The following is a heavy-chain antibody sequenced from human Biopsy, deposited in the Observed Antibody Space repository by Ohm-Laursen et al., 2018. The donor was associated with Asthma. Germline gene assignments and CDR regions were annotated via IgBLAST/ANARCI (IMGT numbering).Heavy chain of an antibody. J-gene: IGHJ4*02. D-gene: IGHD5/OR15-5a*01. Sequence: SLRLSCAAPGSTFSSYALSWVRQAPGKGLEWVSGISGDAQRTYYEDSVKGRFTISRDNSKNTIYLQLNSLRAEDTAVYYCAKDWKSLYVQYFFEYWGQGALVTVSS. CDR1: GSTFSSYA. CDR3: AKDWKSLYVQYFFEY. V-gene: IGHV3-23*01. CDR2: ISGDAQRT.